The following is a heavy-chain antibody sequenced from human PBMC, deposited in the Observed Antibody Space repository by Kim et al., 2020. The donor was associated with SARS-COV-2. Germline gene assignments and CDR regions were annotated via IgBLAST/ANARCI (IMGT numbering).Heavy chain of an antibody. Sequence: GGSLRLSCATSGFNFRGYSMNWVRQPPGKGLEWISSISGGGSSVYYADSVKGRFIISRDNAKDSLYLQMNSLSDGDTAVYYCARDYTLPEQPFDFWGQGTLVIVSS. V-gene: IGHV3-48*02. D-gene: IGHD1-1*01. J-gene: IGHJ4*02. CDR2: ISGGGSSV. CDR1: GFNFRGYS. CDR3: ARDYTLPEQPFDF.